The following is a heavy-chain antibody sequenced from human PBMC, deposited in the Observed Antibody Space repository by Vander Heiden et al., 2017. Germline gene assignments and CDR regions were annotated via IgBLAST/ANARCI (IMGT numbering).Heavy chain of an antibody. J-gene: IGHJ6*02. D-gene: IGHD3-10*01. CDR3: GKDMTPGGLDV. CDR1: GFTFNEHA. V-gene: IGHV3-9*01. CDR2: ILWDNSRI. Sequence: EVQLVESGGGLVQPGRSLRTYCEGSGFTFNEHAMHWVRQVPGKGLEWVSGILWDNSRIGYADSVKGRFTISRDNGKKSLYLQMNSLRPEDTALYYCGKDMTPGGLDVWGHGTTVTVSS.